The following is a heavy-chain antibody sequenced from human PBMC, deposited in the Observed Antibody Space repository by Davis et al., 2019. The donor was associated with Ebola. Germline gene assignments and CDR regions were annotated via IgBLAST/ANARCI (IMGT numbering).Heavy chain of an antibody. J-gene: IGHJ3*02. CDR2: IYTGDFDT. V-gene: IGHV5-51*01. CDR1: GFRFSSHW. Sequence: GESLKISCKDSGFRFSSHWIAWVRQMPGKGLEWMGIIYTGDFDTRYSPSFRGQVTISADKSIKTAYLQWSSLKASDTAMYYCASLRRTITGMDDGFDIWGQGTMVTVSA. CDR3: ASLRRTITGMDDGFDI. D-gene: IGHD1-20*01.